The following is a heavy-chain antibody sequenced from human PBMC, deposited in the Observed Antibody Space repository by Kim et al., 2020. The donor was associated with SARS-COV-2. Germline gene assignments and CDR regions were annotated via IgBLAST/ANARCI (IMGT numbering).Heavy chain of an antibody. V-gene: IGHV5-10-1*01. Sequence: GESLKISCKGSGYSFTSYWISWVRQMPGKGLEWMGRIDPSDSYTNYSPSFQGHVTISADKSISTAYLQWSSLKASDTAMYYCARLRGGLCGEAPNWFDPWGQGTLVTVSS. CDR2: IDPSDSYT. CDR1: GYSFTSYW. D-gene: IGHD3-10*01. J-gene: IGHJ5*02. CDR3: ARLRGGLCGEAPNWFDP.